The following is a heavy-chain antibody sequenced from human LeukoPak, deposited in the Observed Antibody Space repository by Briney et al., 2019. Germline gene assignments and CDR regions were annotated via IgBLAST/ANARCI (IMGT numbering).Heavy chain of an antibody. CDR2: INPNSGGT. CDR3: ARDRPLNYYGSGSYYRVGLSYFGY. Sequence: ASVKVSCKASGYTFTGYYMHWVRQAPGQGLEWMGWINPNSGGTNYAQKFQGRVTMTRDTSISTAYMELSRLRSDDTAVYYCARDRPLNYYGSGSYYRVGLSYFGYWGQGTLVTVSS. V-gene: IGHV1-2*02. CDR1: GYTFTGYY. J-gene: IGHJ4*02. D-gene: IGHD3-10*01.